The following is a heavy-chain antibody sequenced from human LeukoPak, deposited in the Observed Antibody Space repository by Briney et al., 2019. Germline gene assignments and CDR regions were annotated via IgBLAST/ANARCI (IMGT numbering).Heavy chain of an antibody. V-gene: IGHV4-34*01. Sequence: SETLSLTCAVYGGSFSGYYWSWIRQPPGEGLEWIGEINHSGSTNYNPSLKSRVTISVDTSKNQFSLKLSSVTAADTAVYYCARGHREITSLGYCSSTSCYVSGKFPKKISWFDPWGQGTLVTVSS. CDR1: GGSFSGYY. CDR2: INHSGST. J-gene: IGHJ5*02. CDR3: ARGHREITSLGYCSSTSCYVSGKFPKKISWFDP. D-gene: IGHD2-2*01.